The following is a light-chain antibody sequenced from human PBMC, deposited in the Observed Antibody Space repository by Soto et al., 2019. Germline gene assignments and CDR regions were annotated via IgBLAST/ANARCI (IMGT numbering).Light chain of an antibody. CDR1: HDISSY. J-gene: IGKJ5*01. CDR2: AAS. V-gene: IGKV1-8*01. Sequence: AIRMTQSPSSFSASTGDRVTITCRASHDISSYLAWYQQKPGKAPKLLIYAASTLQSGVPSRFSGSGSGTDFTLTISCLQSEDFATYYCQQYYSYPITFGQGTRLEIK. CDR3: QQYYSYPIT.